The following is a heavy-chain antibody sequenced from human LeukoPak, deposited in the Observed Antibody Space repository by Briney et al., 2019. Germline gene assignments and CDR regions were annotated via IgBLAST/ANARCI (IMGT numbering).Heavy chain of an antibody. CDR3: ARDFGRGSYHHMVPHY. J-gene: IGHJ4*02. CDR1: GGSISSYY. CDR2: IYYSGST. V-gene: IGHV4-59*01. Sequence: SETLSLTCTVSGGSISSYYWSWIRHPPGKGLEWIGYIYYSGSTNYNPSLKSRVTISVDTSKNQFSLKLSSVTAADTAVYYCARDFGRGSYHHMVPHYWGQGTLVTVSS. D-gene: IGHD1-26*01.